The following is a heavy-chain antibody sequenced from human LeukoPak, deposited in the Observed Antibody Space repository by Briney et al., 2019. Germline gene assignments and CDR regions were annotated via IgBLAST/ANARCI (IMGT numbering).Heavy chain of an antibody. J-gene: IGHJ4*02. CDR2: INSDGSST. D-gene: IGHD5-18*01. CDR1: GFTFSSYW. V-gene: IGHV3-74*01. Sequence: GGSLRLSCAASGFTFSSYWMHWVRQAPGKGLVWVSRINSDGSSTSYADSVKGRFTISRDNAKNTLYLQMNSLRAEDTAVYYCAKDRGYSYGRNFDYWGQGTQVTVSS. CDR3: AKDRGYSYGRNFDY.